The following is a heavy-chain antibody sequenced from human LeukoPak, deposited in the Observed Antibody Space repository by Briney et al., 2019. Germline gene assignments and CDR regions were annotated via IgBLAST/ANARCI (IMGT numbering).Heavy chain of an antibody. CDR1: GGSSSGYY. CDR3: ARMGQQWLVRYRYFDY. J-gene: IGHJ4*02. Sequence: SETLSLTCAVYGGSSSGYYWSWIRQPPGKGLEWIGEINHSGSTNYNPSLKSRVTISVDTSKNQFSLKLSSVTAADTAVYYCARMGQQWLVRYRYFDYWGQGTLVTVSS. D-gene: IGHD6-19*01. CDR2: INHSGST. V-gene: IGHV4-34*01.